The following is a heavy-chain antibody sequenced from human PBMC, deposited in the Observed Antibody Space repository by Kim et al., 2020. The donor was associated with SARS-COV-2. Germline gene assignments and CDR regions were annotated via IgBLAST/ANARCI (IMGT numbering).Heavy chain of an antibody. CDR2: LTPNSGYT. CDR3: ARDLSDNWSFDY. J-gene: IGHJ4*02. Sequence: ASVKVSCKASGYTFTSNHMHWVRQAPRQGLEWMGLLTPNSGYTSYAERFQGRATMTRDTSTSTVYMELTSLTFEDTAVYYCARDLSDNWSFDYWGQGTLVPVSS. CDR1: GYTFTSNH. V-gene: IGHV1-46*01. D-gene: IGHD1-20*01.